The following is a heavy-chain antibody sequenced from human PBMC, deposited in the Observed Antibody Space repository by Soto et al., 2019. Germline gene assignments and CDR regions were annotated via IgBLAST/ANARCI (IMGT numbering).Heavy chain of an antibody. CDR2: IYNSGST. V-gene: IGHV4-59*01. J-gene: IGHJ6*02. CDR3: ARARITMVREVIKYNMDV. Sequence: SSETLSLTCTVSGGSISSYYWSWIRRPPGKGLEWIGYIYNSGSTHSNTSLQSRVTISVDTSKNQFSLKLSSVTAADTGIYYCARARITMVREVIKYNMDVWGQGTTVTVSS. CDR1: GGSISSYY. D-gene: IGHD3-10*01.